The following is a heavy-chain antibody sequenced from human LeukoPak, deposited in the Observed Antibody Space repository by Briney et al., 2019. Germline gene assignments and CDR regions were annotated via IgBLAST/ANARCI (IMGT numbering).Heavy chain of an antibody. CDR3: AKTGERDY. CDR1: GFTFSNSW. CDR2: IKEDGTQK. J-gene: IGHJ4*02. Sequence: GGSLRLSCEASGFTFSNSWMSWVRQAPGKGPEWVANIKEDGTQKYYVDSVRGRFTISRDNAENSLYLQMNSLRDEDTAVYYCAKTGERDYWGRGTLVTVSS. D-gene: IGHD7-27*01. V-gene: IGHV3-7*01.